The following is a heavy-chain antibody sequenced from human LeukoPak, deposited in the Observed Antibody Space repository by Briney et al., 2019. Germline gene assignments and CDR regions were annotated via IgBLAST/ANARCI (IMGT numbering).Heavy chain of an antibody. CDR2: IHHAGST. D-gene: IGHD7-27*01. CDR1: DYYISSGHY. J-gene: IGHJ3*02. CDR3: ARAWAGAFDI. V-gene: IGHV4-38-2*02. Sequence: SETLPLTCTVSDYYISSGHYWGWIRQPPGKGLEWIANIHHAGSTYYNPSLKSRVTISVDTSKNQFSLKLSSVTAADTAVYYCARAWAGAFDIWGQGTMVTVSS.